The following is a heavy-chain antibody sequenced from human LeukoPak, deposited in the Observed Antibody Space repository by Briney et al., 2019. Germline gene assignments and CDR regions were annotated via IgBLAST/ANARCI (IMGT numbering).Heavy chain of an antibody. CDR1: GFTVSSNY. D-gene: IGHD3-3*01. CDR2: IYSGGST. CDR3: ARDNGYDFWSGYSAYYYYMDV. J-gene: IGHJ6*03. Sequence: PGGSLRLSCAASGFTVSSNYMSWVRQAPGKVLEWVSVIYSGGSTYYADSVKGRFTISRDNSKNTLYLQMNSLRAEDTAVYYCARDNGYDFWSGYSAYYYYMDVWGKGTTVTVSS. V-gene: IGHV3-66*02.